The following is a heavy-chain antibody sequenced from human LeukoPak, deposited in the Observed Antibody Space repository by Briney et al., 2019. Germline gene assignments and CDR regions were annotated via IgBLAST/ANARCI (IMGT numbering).Heavy chain of an antibody. D-gene: IGHD4-17*01. V-gene: IGHV3-73*01. CDR3: TTEDYADYVLTH. Sequence: PGGSLRLSCAASGFTFSGSAMHWVRQASGKGLEWVGRIRSKANSYATAYAASVKGRFTISRDDSKNTAYLQMNSLKTEDTAVYYCTTEDYADYVLTHWGQGTLVTVSS. J-gene: IGHJ4*02. CDR1: GFTFSGSA. CDR2: IRSKANSYAT.